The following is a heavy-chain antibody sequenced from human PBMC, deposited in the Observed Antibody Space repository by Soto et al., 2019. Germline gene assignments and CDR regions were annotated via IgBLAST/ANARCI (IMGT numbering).Heavy chain of an antibody. CDR3: ARYPEYCSSTSCYPYYFDY. CDR2: INHSGST. Sequence: QVQLQQWGAGLLKPSETLSLTCAVYGGSFSGYYWSWIRQPPTKGLEWIGEINHSGSTNYNPSLKSRVTISADTSKNQFSLKLSSVTAEDTAVYYCARYPEYCSSTSCYPYYFDYWGQGTLVTVSS. V-gene: IGHV4-34*02. CDR1: GGSFSGYY. D-gene: IGHD2-2*01. J-gene: IGHJ4*02.